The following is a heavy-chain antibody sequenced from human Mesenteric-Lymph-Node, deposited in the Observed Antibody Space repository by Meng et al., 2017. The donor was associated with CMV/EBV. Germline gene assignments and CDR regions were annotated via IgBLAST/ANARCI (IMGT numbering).Heavy chain of an antibody. CDR1: GFTFSSYG. D-gene: IGHD3-10*01. CDR2: IRYDGSNK. V-gene: IGHV3-30*02. CDR3: ARGRYRTTWFGDLSVFAY. Sequence: GESLKISCAASGFTFSSYGMHWVRQAPGKGLEWVAFIRYDGSNKYYADSVKGRFTISRDNAKNSLYLQMNSLRVEDTAVYYCARGRYRTTWFGDLSVFAYWGQGTLVTVSS. J-gene: IGHJ4*02.